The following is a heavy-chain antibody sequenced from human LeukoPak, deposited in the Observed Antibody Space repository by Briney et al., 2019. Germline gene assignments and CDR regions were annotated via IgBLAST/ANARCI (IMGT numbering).Heavy chain of an antibody. CDR2: ISYSGII. Sequence: SETLSLTCAVYGGSFSGYYWSWIRQPPGQGLEWIGEISYSGIINYNPSLKSRVSISVDTSKNQFSLKLSSVTAADTAVYYCARGPGYGGNSGDAFDIWGQGTMVTVSS. CDR1: GGSFSGYY. V-gene: IGHV4-34*01. CDR3: ARGPGYGGNSGDAFDI. D-gene: IGHD4-23*01. J-gene: IGHJ3*02.